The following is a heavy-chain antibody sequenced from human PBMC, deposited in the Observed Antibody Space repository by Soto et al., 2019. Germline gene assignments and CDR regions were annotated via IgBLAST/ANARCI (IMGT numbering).Heavy chain of an antibody. CDR3: ARGSTARWFYYAMDV. CDR1: VASVSSSDCY. J-gene: IGHJ6*02. CDR2: IYYSGTT. Sequence: PXETPSLTCTVSVASVSSSDCYWSWIRQPPGKGLEWIGNIYYSGTTYYNTSLKSRVTLSIDTSKNQFSLTLSSVTAADTAVYYCARGSTARWFYYAMDVWGQGTTVTVSS. V-gene: IGHV4-30-4*01. D-gene: IGHD3-22*01.